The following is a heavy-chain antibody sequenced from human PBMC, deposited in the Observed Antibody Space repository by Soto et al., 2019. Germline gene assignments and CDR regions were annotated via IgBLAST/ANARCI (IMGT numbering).Heavy chain of an antibody. V-gene: IGHV4-59*08. Sequence: QVQLQESGPGLVKPSESLSLTCTVSGGSISSYYWSWIRQPPGKGLEWIGYIFYSGSTNYNPSLKSRVTISVDTSKNQFSLKLSSVTAADTAVYYCARRYSRGFDYWGQGILVTVSS. D-gene: IGHD6-13*01. CDR1: GGSISSYY. CDR3: ARRYSRGFDY. CDR2: IFYSGST. J-gene: IGHJ4*02.